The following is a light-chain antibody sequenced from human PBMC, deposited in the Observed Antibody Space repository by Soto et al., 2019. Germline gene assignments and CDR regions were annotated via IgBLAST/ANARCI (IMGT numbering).Light chain of an antibody. CDR3: QQSYI. V-gene: IGKV1-39*01. Sequence: DIQMTQSPSSLSASVGDRVTITCRASQTISSYLNWYQQKPGKAPNLLLYAASSLQSGVPSRFSGSGSGTDFTLSISSLQPEDVATYYCQQSYIFGPGTKVDIK. J-gene: IGKJ3*01. CDR2: AAS. CDR1: QTISSY.